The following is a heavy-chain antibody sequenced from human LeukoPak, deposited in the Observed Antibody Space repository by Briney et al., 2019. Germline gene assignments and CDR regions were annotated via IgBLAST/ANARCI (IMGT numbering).Heavy chain of an antibody. CDR3: ATTPLVGSSNGWEHYYYMDV. V-gene: IGHV3-30*03. CDR1: GFTFSSYG. Sequence: GGSLRLSCAASGFTFSSYGMHWVRQAPGKGLGWVAVISYHGSLTHYADSVKGRFTVSRDNSKNTLYVQMNSLRAEDTAVYYCATTPLVGSSNGWEHYYYMDVWGKGTTVTVSS. J-gene: IGHJ6*03. D-gene: IGHD2-2*01. CDR2: ISYHGSLT.